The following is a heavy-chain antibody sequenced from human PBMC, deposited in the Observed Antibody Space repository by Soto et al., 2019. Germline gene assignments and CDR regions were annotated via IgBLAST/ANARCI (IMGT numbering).Heavy chain of an antibody. CDR1: GFTFSSYG. V-gene: IGHV3-30*18. D-gene: IGHD5-18*01. Sequence: PGGSLRLSCAASGFTFSSYGMHWVRQAPGKGLEWVAVISYDGSNKYYADSVKGRFTISRDNSKNTLYLQMNSLRAEDTAVYYCAKEGGRYSYGYDDYYYGMDVWGQGTTVTVSS. CDR3: AKEGGRYSYGYDDYYYGMDV. J-gene: IGHJ6*02. CDR2: ISYDGSNK.